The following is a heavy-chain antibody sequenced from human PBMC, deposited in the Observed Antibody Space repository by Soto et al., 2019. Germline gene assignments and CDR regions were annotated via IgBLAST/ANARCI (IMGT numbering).Heavy chain of an antibody. CDR2: IYYSGST. J-gene: IGHJ3*02. Sequence: QVQLQESGPGLVKPSETLSLTCTVSGGSISSYYWSWIRQPPGKGLEWSGYIYYSGSTNYNPSLKSRVTISVDTSKNQFSLKLSSVTAADTAVYYCARYSSSWYEDAFDIWGQGTMVTVSS. D-gene: IGHD6-13*01. CDR1: GGSISSYY. V-gene: IGHV4-59*01. CDR3: ARYSSSWYEDAFDI.